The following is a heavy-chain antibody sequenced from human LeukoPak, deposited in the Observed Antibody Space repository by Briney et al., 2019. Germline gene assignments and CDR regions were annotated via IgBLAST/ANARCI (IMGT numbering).Heavy chain of an antibody. J-gene: IGHJ4*02. V-gene: IGHV3-53*01. Sequence: GGSLRLSCAASGFTFSSYEMNWVRQAPGKGLEWVSVIYHDERTDYADSVRGRFTISRDNSKNTQYLQMNSLRVDDTAVYYCARARRVGYSNWDYWGQGTLVTVSS. CDR1: GFTFSSYE. CDR2: IYHDERT. CDR3: ARARRVGYSNWDY. D-gene: IGHD5-24*01.